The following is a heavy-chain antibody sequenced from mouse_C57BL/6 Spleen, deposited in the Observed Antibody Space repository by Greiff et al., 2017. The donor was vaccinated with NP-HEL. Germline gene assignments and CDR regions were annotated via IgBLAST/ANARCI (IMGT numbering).Heavy chain of an antibody. CDR3: ARHEDRGRYGSSYGFAY. CDR2: FYPGSGSI. CDR1: GYTFTEYT. D-gene: IGHD1-1*01. J-gene: IGHJ3*01. V-gene: IGHV1-62-2*01. Sequence: QVQLQQSGAELVKPGASVKLSCKASGYTFTEYTIHWVKQRSGQGLEWIGWFYPGSGSIKYNEKFKDKATLTADKSSSTVYMELSRLTSEDSAVYFCARHEDRGRYGSSYGFAYWGQGTLVTVSA.